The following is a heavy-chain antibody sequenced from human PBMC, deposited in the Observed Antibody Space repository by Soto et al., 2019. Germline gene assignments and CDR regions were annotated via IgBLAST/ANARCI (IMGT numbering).Heavy chain of an antibody. J-gene: IGHJ4*02. CDR1: GFTFTSSA. V-gene: IGHV1-58*01. CDR3: AAINIWGSYRLIDY. Sequence: SVKVSCKASGFTFTSSAVQWVRQARGQRLEWIGWIVVGSGNTNYAQKFQERVTITRDMSTSTAYMELSNLRSEDTAVYYCAAINIWGSYRLIDYWGQGTLVTVSS. D-gene: IGHD3-16*02. CDR2: IVVGSGNT.